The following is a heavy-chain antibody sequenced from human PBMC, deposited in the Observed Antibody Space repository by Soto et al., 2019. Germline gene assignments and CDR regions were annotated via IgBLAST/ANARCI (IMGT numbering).Heavy chain of an antibody. Sequence: EVQLVESGGGLVQPGGSLRLSCAASGFTFSSYSMNWVRQAPGKGLEWVSYISSSSSTIYYADSVKGRFTISRDNAKNSLYLQMNSLRAEDSTVYYCATDVRVNDWYYFDYWGQGTLVTVSS. CDR1: GFTFSSYS. V-gene: IGHV3-48*01. CDR3: ATDVRVNDWYYFDY. D-gene: IGHD3-9*01. CDR2: ISSSSSTI. J-gene: IGHJ4*02.